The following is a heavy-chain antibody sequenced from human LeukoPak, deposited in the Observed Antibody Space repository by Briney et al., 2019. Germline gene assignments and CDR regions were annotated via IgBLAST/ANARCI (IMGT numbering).Heavy chain of an antibody. CDR1: GFTFSSYA. J-gene: IGHJ4*02. Sequence: GGSLRLSCAASGFTFSSYAMSWVRQVPGKGLEWVSVISGSGDNTYYADSVKGRFTISRDNSENMLYLQMSSLRAEDTAVYYCAKGSRSIAVDNLCDYWGQGTLVTVSS. CDR2: ISGSGDNT. V-gene: IGHV3-23*01. CDR3: AKGSRSIAVDNLCDY. D-gene: IGHD6-6*01.